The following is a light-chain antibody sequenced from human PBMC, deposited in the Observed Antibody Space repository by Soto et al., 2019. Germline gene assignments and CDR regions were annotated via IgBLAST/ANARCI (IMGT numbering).Light chain of an antibody. Sequence: EIVMTQSPATLSVSPGERATLSCRASQSVSSNLAWYQQKPGQAPRLLIYGASTRATGIPARFSGSGSGTEFTLTISSLQSEDFAVYYCQQYTNWPLTFAQGTKVDIK. CDR3: QQYTNWPLT. CDR2: GAS. J-gene: IGKJ1*01. V-gene: IGKV3-15*01. CDR1: QSVSSN.